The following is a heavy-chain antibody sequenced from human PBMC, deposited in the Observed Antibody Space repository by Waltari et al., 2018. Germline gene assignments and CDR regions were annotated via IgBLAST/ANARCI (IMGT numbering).Heavy chain of an antibody. J-gene: IGHJ4*02. CDR1: GYTLPSYY. D-gene: IGHD2-15*01. CDR2: MNPSGGTT. Sequence: QVQLVQSGAEVKKPGASVKVSCKASGYTLPSYYMHWVRQAPGQGLEWMGIMNPSGGTTSYAQKFQARITMTRDTSTSTVYMELSSLTSEDTAMYYCARGGALAGPPFDCWGQGTLVTVSS. V-gene: IGHV1-46*01. CDR3: ARGGALAGPPFDC.